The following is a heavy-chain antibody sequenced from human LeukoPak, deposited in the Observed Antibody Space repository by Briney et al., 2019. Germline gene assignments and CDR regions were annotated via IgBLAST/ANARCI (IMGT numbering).Heavy chain of an antibody. Sequence: GASVKVSYKASGYTFTSYDINWVRQATGQGLEWMGWMNPNSGNTGYAQKFQGRVTMTRNTSISTAYMELSSLRSEDTAVYYCARVFFWGYCSGGSCYPEPYYYYYMDVWGKGTTVTISS. CDR2: MNPNSGNT. CDR3: ARVFFWGYCSGGSCYPEPYYYYYMDV. J-gene: IGHJ6*03. CDR1: GYTFTSYD. V-gene: IGHV1-8*01. D-gene: IGHD2-15*01.